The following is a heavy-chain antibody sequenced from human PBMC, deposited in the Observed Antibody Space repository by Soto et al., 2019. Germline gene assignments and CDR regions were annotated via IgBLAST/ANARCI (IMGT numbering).Heavy chain of an antibody. CDR2: INHSGST. CDR1: GGSFSGYY. CDR3: ARGGYCSSTSCYHHYYYYYMDV. Sequence: SETLSLTCAVYGGSFSGYYWSWIRQPPGKGLEWIGEINHSGSTNYNPSLKSRVTISVDTSKNQFSLKLSSVTAADTAVYYCARGGYCSSTSCYHHYYYYYMDVWGKGTTVTVSS. D-gene: IGHD2-2*01. J-gene: IGHJ6*03. V-gene: IGHV4-34*01.